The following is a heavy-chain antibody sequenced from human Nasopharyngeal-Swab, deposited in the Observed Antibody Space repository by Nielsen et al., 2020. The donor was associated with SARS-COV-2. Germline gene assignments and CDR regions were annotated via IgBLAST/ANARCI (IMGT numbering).Heavy chain of an antibody. CDR1: GFTFSTYW. J-gene: IGHJ4*02. CDR3: ARAGGSSTSLVDY. D-gene: IGHD2-2*01. CDR2: INGDGSST. V-gene: IGHV3-74*01. Sequence: GESLKISCAASGFTFSTYWMHWVRQVPGKGLVWVSRINGDGSSTFYAGSVRGRFTISRDNAKNSLYLQMNSLRAEDTAVYYCARAGGSSTSLVDYWGQGTLVTVSS.